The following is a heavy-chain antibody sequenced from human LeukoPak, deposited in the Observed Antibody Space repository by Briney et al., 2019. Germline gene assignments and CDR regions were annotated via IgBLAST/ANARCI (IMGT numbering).Heavy chain of an antibody. J-gene: IGHJ6*02. Sequence: GASVKVSCKASGYTFTSYGISWVRQAPGQGPERMGWISTYNGNTNYAQKLQGRVTMTTDTSTTTVYMELRSLRSDDTAVYYCARGGGDFWSGYYPYYYYGMDVWGQGTTVTVSS. CDR2: ISTYNGNT. CDR3: ARGGGDFWSGYYPYYYYGMDV. D-gene: IGHD3-3*01. V-gene: IGHV1-18*01. CDR1: GYTFTSYG.